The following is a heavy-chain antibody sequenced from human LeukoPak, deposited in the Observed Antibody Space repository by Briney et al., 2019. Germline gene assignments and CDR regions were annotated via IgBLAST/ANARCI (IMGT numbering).Heavy chain of an antibody. CDR3: ARDHYYDSSGYYYESAFDI. CDR2: IIPIFGTA. J-gene: IGHJ3*02. Sequence: SVKVSCKASGGTFSSYAISWVRQAPGQGLEWMGGIIPIFGTANYAQKFQGRVTITADESTSTAYMELSSLRSEDTAVYYCARDHYYDSSGYYYESAFDIWGQGTMVTVSS. V-gene: IGHV1-69*13. CDR1: GGTFSSYA. D-gene: IGHD3-22*01.